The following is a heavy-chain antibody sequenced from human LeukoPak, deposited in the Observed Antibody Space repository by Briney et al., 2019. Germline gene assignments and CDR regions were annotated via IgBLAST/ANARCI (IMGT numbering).Heavy chain of an antibody. Sequence: GRSLRLSCGASGFTFSRYAMNWVRQAPGQGLEWVAIISYGGNNQYYAESVKGRFTISRNNTKDTVYLQMNSLRPEDTAVYHCARAPDSSGYYYYFDYWGQGALVTVSS. D-gene: IGHD3-22*01. V-gene: IGHV3-30-3*01. CDR2: ISYGGNNQ. J-gene: IGHJ4*02. CDR1: GFTFSRYA. CDR3: ARAPDSSGYYYYFDY.